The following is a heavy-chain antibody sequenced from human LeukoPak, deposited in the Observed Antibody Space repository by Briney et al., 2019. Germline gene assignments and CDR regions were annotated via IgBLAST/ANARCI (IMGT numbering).Heavy chain of an antibody. Sequence: GGSLRLSCAASGFTFSSYAMSWVRQAPGKGLEWVSAISGGGGTTYYADSVKGRFTISRDNSKTTLYLQMNSLRAEDTAVYYCAREDHYYDSSGYYPEYFQHWGQGTLVTVSS. CDR3: AREDHYYDSSGYYPEYFQH. CDR2: ISGGGGTT. V-gene: IGHV3-23*01. CDR1: GFTFSSYA. D-gene: IGHD3-22*01. J-gene: IGHJ1*01.